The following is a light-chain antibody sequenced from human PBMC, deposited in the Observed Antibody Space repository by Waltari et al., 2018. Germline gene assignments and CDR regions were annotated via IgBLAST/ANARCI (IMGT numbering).Light chain of an antibody. V-gene: IGKV3-20*01. CDR1: QSVRGSY. Sequence: EIVLTQSPGTLSLSPGESATLSCRASQSVRGSYLSWYQHKPGQAPRLLIFDASTRASGIPDMFSGSGSGTDFTLTITRLEPEDFAVYFCQQHDNSLWTFGQGTKVEVK. CDR3: QQHDNSLWT. CDR2: DAS. J-gene: IGKJ1*01.